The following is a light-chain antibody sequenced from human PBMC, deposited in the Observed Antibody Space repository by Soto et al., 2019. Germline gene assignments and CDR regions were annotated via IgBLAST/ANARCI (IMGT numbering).Light chain of an antibody. Sequence: QSALTQPPSVSGAPGQRVTISCTGNSSNIGAGYDVHWYQQLPGKAPKLLIFDNSNRPSGVPDRFSGSKSGNSASLAITGLQAEDEADYYCQSYDNSLSGSGVFGSGTKLTVL. CDR2: DNS. J-gene: IGLJ1*01. CDR3: QSYDNSLSGSGV. V-gene: IGLV1-40*01. CDR1: SSNIGAGYD.